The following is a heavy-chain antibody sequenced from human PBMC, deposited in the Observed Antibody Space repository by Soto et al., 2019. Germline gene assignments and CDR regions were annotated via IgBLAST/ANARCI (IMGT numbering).Heavy chain of an antibody. J-gene: IGHJ4*02. Sequence: PVGSLRLSCAAFGFTFNRYGMTWVRQAPGKGLEWVSRISASGDSTEYAESVKGRFTISRDNSKNTLYLQMNSLRAEDTALFYCATGFHYFEYWGQGTLVNVSS. V-gene: IGHV3-23*01. CDR1: GFTFNRYG. CDR2: ISASGDST. CDR3: ATGFHYFEY.